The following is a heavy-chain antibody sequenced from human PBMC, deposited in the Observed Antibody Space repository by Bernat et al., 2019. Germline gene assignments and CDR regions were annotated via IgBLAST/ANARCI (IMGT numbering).Heavy chain of an antibody. CDR1: GFTFSSHW. J-gene: IGHJ4*02. CDR3: TRDSY. CDR2: IKQDGREK. V-gene: IGHV3-7*01. Sequence: EVQLVESGGGLVQPGGSLRLSCAASGFTFSSHWMSWVRQAPGKGLEWVANIKQDGREKYYVDSVNGRFTISRDNAKNSLYLQMNSLRAEDTAVYYCTRDSYWGQGTLVTVSS.